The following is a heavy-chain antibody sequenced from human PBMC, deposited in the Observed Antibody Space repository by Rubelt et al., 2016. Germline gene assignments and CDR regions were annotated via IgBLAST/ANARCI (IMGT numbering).Heavy chain of an antibody. CDR1: G. V-gene: IGHV2-26*01. CDR3: ARMRNYYDSSGYYPYYYGMDV. CDR2: LFSNDEK. D-gene: IGHD3-22*01. J-gene: IGHJ6*02. Sequence: GVSWIRQPPGKALEWLAHLFSNDEKSYTTSLKSRLTLSQDTSKSQVVLTMTKMDPVDTAPYYCARMRNYYDSSGYYPYYYGMDVWGQGTTVTVSS.